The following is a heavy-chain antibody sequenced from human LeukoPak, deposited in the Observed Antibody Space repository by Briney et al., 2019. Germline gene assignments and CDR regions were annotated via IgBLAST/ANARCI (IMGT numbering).Heavy chain of an antibody. V-gene: IGHV3-30*03. Sequence: GGSLRLSCAASGFTFSSYGMHWVRQAPGKGLEWVAVISYDGSNKYYADSVKGRFTISRDNAANSLYLQMNNLRDEDTAVYYCARRDPFDYWGQGTMVTVSS. CDR1: GFTFSSYG. CDR3: ARRDPFDY. CDR2: ISYDGSNK. J-gene: IGHJ4*02.